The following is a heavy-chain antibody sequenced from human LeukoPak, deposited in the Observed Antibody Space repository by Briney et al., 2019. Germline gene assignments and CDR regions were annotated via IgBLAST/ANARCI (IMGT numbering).Heavy chain of an antibody. J-gene: IGHJ5*02. CDR1: GGSISSSSYY. V-gene: IGHV4-39*07. CDR2: IYHSGST. Sequence: SETLSLTCTVSGGSISSSSYYWGWIRQPPGKGLEWIGEIYHSGSTNYNPSLKSRVTISVDKSKNQFSLKLSSVTAADTAVYYCARSPLDWFDPWGQGTLVTVSS. D-gene: IGHD1-1*01. CDR3: ARSPLDWFDP.